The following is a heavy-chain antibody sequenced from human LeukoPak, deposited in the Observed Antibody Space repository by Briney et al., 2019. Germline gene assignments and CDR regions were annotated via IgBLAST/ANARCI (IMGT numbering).Heavy chain of an antibody. J-gene: IGHJ4*02. D-gene: IGHD2-2*02. CDR2: INHSGST. CDR1: GGSFSGYY. Sequence: KPSETLSLTCAVYGGSFSGYYWSWIRQPPGKGLEWIGEINHSGSTNYNPSLKSRVTISVDTSKNQFSLKLSSVTAADTAVYYCARGRGQRHNIVVVPAAIQGSLSALDYWGRGTLVTVSS. CDR3: ARGRGQRHNIVVVPAAIQGSLSALDY. V-gene: IGHV4-34*01.